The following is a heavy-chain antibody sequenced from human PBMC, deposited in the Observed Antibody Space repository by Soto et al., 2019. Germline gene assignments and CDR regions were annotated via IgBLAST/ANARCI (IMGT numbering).Heavy chain of an antibody. CDR1: GGSISSGGYY. Sequence: SETLSLTCTVSGGSISSGGYYWSWIRQHPGKGLEWIGYIYYSGSTYYKPSLKSRVTISVDTSKNQFSLKLSSVTAADTAVYYCARELERVFDYWGQGTLVTVSS. V-gene: IGHV4-31*03. D-gene: IGHD1-1*01. J-gene: IGHJ4*02. CDR3: ARELERVFDY. CDR2: IYYSGST.